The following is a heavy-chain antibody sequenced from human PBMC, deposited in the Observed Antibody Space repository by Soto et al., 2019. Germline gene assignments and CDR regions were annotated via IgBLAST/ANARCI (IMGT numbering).Heavy chain of an antibody. J-gene: IGHJ6*02. Sequence: QERLVQSGAEVKKPGSSVKVSCKASGGTFNSYALSWVRQAPGQGLEWMGGIIPMYGTGNYAQKFQGRVTISADESTSTAYMELSALRFDDTAVYYCARGAGGSGMDYHHGMDVWGQGTTVTVS. CDR1: GGTFNSYA. CDR3: ARGAGGSGMDYHHGMDV. V-gene: IGHV1-69*01. D-gene: IGHD3-10*01. CDR2: IIPMYGTG.